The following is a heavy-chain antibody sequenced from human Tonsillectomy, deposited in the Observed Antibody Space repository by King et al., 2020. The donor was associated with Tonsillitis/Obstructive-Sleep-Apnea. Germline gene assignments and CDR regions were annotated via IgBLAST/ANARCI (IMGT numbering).Heavy chain of an antibody. V-gene: IGHV4-34*01. D-gene: IGHD5-18*01. CDR1: GGAFSGDY. CDR3: ARVSHSTDAFDI. CDR2: INHSGST. J-gene: IGHJ3*02. Sequence: VQLQQWGAGLLKPSETLSLTCAVYGGAFSGDYWSWIRQPPGKGLDWIGGINHSGSTNYNPSLKSRVTISVDTSKNQFSLKLSSVTAADTAVYYCARVSHSTDAFDIWGQGTMVTVSS.